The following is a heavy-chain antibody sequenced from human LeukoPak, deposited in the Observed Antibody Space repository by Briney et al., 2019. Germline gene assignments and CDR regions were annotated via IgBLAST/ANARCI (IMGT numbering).Heavy chain of an antibody. CDR2: ISGSGGST. CDR3: AKVYGDLAAAGYFDY. D-gene: IGHD6-13*01. J-gene: IGHJ4*02. Sequence: GGSLRLSCAASGFTFSSYSMNWVRQAPGKGLEWVSAISGSGGSTYYADSVKGRFTISRDNSKNTLYLQMNSLRAEDTAVYYCAKVYGDLAAAGYFDYWGQGTLVTVSS. CDR1: GFTFSSYS. V-gene: IGHV3-23*01.